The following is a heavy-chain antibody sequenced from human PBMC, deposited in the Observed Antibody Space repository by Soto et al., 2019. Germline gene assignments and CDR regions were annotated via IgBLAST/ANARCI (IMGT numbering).Heavy chain of an antibody. V-gene: IGHV3-33*01. CDR3: ARGMVVAAPFYYYYYYGMDV. CDR2: IWYDGSNK. Sequence: GGSLRLSCAASGFTFSSYGMHWVRQAPGKGLEWVAVIWYDGSNKYYADSVKGRFTISRDNSKNTLYLQMNSLRAEDTAVYYCARGMVVAAPFYYYYYYGMDVWGQGTTVTVSS. CDR1: GFTFSSYG. J-gene: IGHJ6*02. D-gene: IGHD2-15*01.